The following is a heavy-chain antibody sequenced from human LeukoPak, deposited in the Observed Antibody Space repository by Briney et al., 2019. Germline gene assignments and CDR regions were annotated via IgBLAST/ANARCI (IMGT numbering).Heavy chain of an antibody. Sequence: GGSLRLSCAASEFAFSTYAMSWVRQAPGKGLEWVSGLTGSGLSIYYADSVKGRFTISRDNSKNILYLQMNSLRADDTAVYFCAKDLLGATGFFDYWGQGTLVTVSS. D-gene: IGHD1-26*01. CDR1: EFAFSTYA. CDR2: LTGSGLSI. J-gene: IGHJ4*02. CDR3: AKDLLGATGFFDY. V-gene: IGHV3-23*01.